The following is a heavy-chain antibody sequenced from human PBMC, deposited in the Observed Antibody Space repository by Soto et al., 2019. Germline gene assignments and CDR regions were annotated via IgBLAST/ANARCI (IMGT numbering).Heavy chain of an antibody. V-gene: IGHV1-69*02. Sequence: QVQLVQSGAEVKKPGSSVKVSCKASGGTFSSYTISWVRQAPGQGLEWMGRIIPILGISIYAQKVQGRVTITADKDTITASMELRSLGSEVTAVYYCARDDGRADCAGDCYSWGQGTLVTVAS. D-gene: IGHD2-21*02. CDR3: ARDDGRADCAGDCYS. J-gene: IGHJ4*02. CDR2: IIPILGIS. CDR1: GGTFSSYT.